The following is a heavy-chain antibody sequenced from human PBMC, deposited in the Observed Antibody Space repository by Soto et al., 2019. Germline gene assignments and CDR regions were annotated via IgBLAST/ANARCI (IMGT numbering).Heavy chain of an antibody. V-gene: IGHV3-30*18. CDR2: ISYDGSNK. CDR3: AKDQRGLGWFDP. Sequence: SLRLSCAASGFTFSSYGMHWVRQAPGKGLEWVAVISYDGSNKYYADSVKGRFTISRDNSKDTLYLQMNSLRAEDTAVYYCAKDQRGLGWFDPWGQGTLVTVSS. CDR1: GFTFSSYG. J-gene: IGHJ5*02.